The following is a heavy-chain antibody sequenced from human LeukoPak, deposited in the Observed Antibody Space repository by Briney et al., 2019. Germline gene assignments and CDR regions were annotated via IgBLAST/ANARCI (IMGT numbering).Heavy chain of an antibody. J-gene: IGHJ4*02. V-gene: IGHV3-48*01. CDR3: ARGGTVTTDY. CDR1: GFTFSSYS. D-gene: IGHD4-17*01. CDR2: ISSSSSTI. Sequence: GGSLRLSCAASGFTFSSYSMNWVRQAPGKGLEWVSYISSSSSTIYYADSVKGRFTISRDNAKNSLYLQMNSLRGEDTAVYYCARGGTVTTDYWGQGTLVTVSS.